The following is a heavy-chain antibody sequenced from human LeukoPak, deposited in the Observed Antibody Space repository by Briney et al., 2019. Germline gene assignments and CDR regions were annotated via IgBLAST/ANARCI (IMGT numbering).Heavy chain of an antibody. J-gene: IGHJ4*02. V-gene: IGHV4-59*01. CDR2: IYYSGST. CDR1: GGSISSYY. Sequence: SETLSLTCTVSGGSISSYYWSWIRQPPGKGLEWIGYIYYSGSTNYNPSLKSRVTISVDTSKNQFSLKLSSVTAADTAVYYCARGGWVPAAPDYWGQGTLVTVSS. CDR3: ARGGWVPAAPDY. D-gene: IGHD2-2*01.